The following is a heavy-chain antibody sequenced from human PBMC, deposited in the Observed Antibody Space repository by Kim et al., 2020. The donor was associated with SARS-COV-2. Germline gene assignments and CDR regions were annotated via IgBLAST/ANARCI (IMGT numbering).Heavy chain of an antibody. D-gene: IGHD6-13*01. CDR2: INPNSGGT. J-gene: IGHJ6*01. Sequence: ASVKVSCKASGYTFTGYYMHWVRQAPGQGLEWMGWINPNSGGTNYAQKFQGRVTMTRNTSISTAHMELSRLRSDDTALHYCAIYAREIAAGELPSLDGKEYYYYGMDVWGQGTTVTVSS. V-gene: IGHV1-2*02. CDR3: AIYAREIAAGELPSLDGKEYYYYGMDV. CDR1: GYTFTGYY.